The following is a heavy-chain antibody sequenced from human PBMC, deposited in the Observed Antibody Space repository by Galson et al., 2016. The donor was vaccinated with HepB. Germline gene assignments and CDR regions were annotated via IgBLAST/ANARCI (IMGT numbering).Heavy chain of an antibody. J-gene: IGHJ4*02. V-gene: IGHV1-3*01. CDR2: INAGNGNT. CDR3: ARLRQQKGDIAVAGFLF. CDR1: GYTFTNFA. Sequence: SVKVSCKASGYTFTNFAIHWVRQAPGQSLEWMGWINAGNGNTRYSQKFQGRVTFTTDTSASTAYMDLSSLRSEDTAVYYCARLRQQKGDIAVAGFLFWGQGTLVTVSS. D-gene: IGHD6-19*01.